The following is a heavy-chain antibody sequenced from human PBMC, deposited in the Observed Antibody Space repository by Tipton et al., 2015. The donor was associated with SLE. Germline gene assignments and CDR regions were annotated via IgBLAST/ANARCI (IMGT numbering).Heavy chain of an antibody. CDR1: GGSISSSSYY. CDR2: IYYSGST. CDR3: ARDKGILGDAFDI. J-gene: IGHJ3*02. Sequence: TLSLTCTVSGGSISSSSYYWGWIRQPPGKGLEWIGSIYYSGSTYYNPSLKSRVTISVDTSKNQFSLKLSSVTAADTAVYYCARDKGILGDAFDIWGQGTMVTVSS. D-gene: IGHD7-27*01. V-gene: IGHV4-39*07.